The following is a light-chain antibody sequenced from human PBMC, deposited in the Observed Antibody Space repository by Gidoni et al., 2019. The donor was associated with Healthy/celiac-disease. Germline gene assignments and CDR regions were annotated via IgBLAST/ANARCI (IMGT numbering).Light chain of an antibody. CDR2: EGG. CDR1: SRDVGSYNL. CDR3: CSYAGSSTWV. J-gene: IGLJ3*02. V-gene: IGLV2-23*01. Sequence: QPALTQPAPVSGSPGPSITISCTGTSRDVGSYNLVSWYQQHPGKAPKLMIYEGGKRPSGVSNRFSGSKSGNTASLTISGLQAEDEADYYCCSYAGSSTWVFGGGTKLTVL.